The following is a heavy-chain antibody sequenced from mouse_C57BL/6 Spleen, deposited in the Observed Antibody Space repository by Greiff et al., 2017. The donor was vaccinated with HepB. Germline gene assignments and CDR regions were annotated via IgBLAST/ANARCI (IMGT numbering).Heavy chain of an antibody. Sequence: VKLQESGAELVKPGASVKISCKASGYAFSSYWMNWVKQRPGKGLEWIGQIYPGDGDTNYNGKFKGKATLTADKSSSTAYMQLSSLTSEDSAVYFCARELPLYAMDYWGQGTSVTVSS. CDR1: GYAFSSYW. CDR2: IYPGDGDT. J-gene: IGHJ4*01. CDR3: ARELPLYAMDY. V-gene: IGHV1-80*01.